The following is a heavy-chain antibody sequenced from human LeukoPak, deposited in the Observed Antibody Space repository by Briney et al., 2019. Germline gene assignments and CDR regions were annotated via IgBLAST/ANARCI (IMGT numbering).Heavy chain of an antibody. CDR1: GYTFTSYG. CDR3: ARLHFDY. CDR2: INAGNGNT. J-gene: IGHJ4*02. V-gene: IGHV1-3*01. Sequence: ASVKVSCKASGYTFTSYGISWVRQAPGQRLEWMGWINAGNGNTKYSQKFQGRVTITRDTSASTAYMELSSLRSEDTAVYYCARLHFDYWGQGTLVTVSS.